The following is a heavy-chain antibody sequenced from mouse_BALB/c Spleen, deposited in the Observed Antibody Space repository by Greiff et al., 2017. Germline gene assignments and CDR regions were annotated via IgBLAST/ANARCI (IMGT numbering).Heavy chain of an antibody. J-gene: IGHJ2*01. CDR3: ARHQLSYYFDY. D-gene: IGHD3-1*01. CDR1: GFTFSSYA. Sequence: EVKLVESGGGLVKPGGSLKLSCAASGFTFSSYAMSWVRQTPEKRLEWVATISSGGSYTYYPDSVKGRFTISRDNAKNTLYLQMSSLRSEDTAMYYCARHQLSYYFDYWGQGTTLTVSS. V-gene: IGHV5-9-3*01. CDR2: ISSGGSYT.